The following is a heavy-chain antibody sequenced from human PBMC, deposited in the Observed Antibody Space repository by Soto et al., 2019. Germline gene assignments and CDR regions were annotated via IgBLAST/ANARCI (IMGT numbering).Heavy chain of an antibody. Sequence: ASVKVSCKASGYTFTSYDINWVRQATGQGLEWMGWMNPNSGNTGYAQKFQGRVTMTRNTSISTAYMELSSLRSEDTAVYYCARSYDFWSGYYTETTYYMDVWGKGTTVTVSS. CDR3: ARSYDFWSGYYTETTYYMDV. CDR1: GYTFTSYD. D-gene: IGHD3-3*01. V-gene: IGHV1-8*01. CDR2: MNPNSGNT. J-gene: IGHJ6*03.